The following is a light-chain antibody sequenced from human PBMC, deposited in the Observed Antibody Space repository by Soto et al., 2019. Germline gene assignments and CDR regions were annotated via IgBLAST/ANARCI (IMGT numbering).Light chain of an antibody. J-gene: IGKJ1*01. V-gene: IGKV3-20*01. Sequence: EIVLTQSPGTLSLSPVERATLSRMASQSISSSYLAWYQQKPGQAPRLLIYGASTRATGIPDRFSGSGSGTDFTLTISRLESEDFAVYYCQQYGSSPRTFGQGTKVDIK. CDR3: QQYGSSPRT. CDR1: QSISSSY. CDR2: GAS.